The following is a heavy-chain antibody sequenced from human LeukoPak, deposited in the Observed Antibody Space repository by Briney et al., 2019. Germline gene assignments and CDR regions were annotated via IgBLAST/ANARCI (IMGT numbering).Heavy chain of an antibody. D-gene: IGHD3-22*01. V-gene: IGHV3-21*01. Sequence: GGSLRLSCAASGVTLSSYAMSWARQAPGKGLEWVSGISSSGSGGNTYYADSVKGRFTISRDNAKNSLYLQMNSLRAEDTAVYYCAREEYYYDSSGLDAFDIWGQGTMVTVSS. J-gene: IGHJ3*02. CDR3: AREEYYYDSSGLDAFDI. CDR1: GVTLSSYA. CDR2: ISSSGSGGNT.